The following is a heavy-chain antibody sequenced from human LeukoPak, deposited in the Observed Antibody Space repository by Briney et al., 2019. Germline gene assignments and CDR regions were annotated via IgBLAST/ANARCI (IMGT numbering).Heavy chain of an antibody. CDR3: ARGVRGGVVLMGAPRTYYFDY. V-gene: IGHV1-8*01. CDR2: MNPNSGNT. Sequence: ASVKVSCKASGYTFTSYDINWVRQATGQGLEWMGWMNPNSGNTGYAQKIQGRVTMTRNTSISTAYMELSSLGSEDTAVYYCARGVRGGVVLMGAPRTYYFDYWGQGTLVTVSS. CDR1: GYTFTSYD. J-gene: IGHJ4*02. D-gene: IGHD2-8*01.